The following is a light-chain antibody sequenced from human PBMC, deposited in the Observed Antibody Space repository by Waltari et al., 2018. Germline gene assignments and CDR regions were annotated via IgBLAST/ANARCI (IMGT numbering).Light chain of an antibody. Sequence: DIQMSQSPSTLSASVGDRVIITCRASQSIGRWLAWYQQKPGKAPKLLIYKASSLDSEVPSRFSRSGSGTEFTLTISSLQPDDFATYYCQQYKSYSTFGQGTKLEIK. V-gene: IGKV1-5*03. J-gene: IGKJ2*01. CDR2: KAS. CDR3: QQYKSYST. CDR1: QSIGRW.